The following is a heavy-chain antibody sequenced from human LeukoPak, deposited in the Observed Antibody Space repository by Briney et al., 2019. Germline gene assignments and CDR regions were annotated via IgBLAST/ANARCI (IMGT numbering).Heavy chain of an antibody. J-gene: IGHJ4*02. CDR3: ARDDSGSYGYFDY. CDR1: GGTFSSYA. V-gene: IGHV1-69*04. D-gene: IGHD1-26*01. CDR2: IIPILGIA. Sequence: ASVKVSCKASGGTFSSYAISWVRQAPGQGLEWMGRIIPILGIANYAQKFQGRVTITADKSTSTAYMELSSLRSEDTAVYYCARDDSGSYGYFDYWGQGTLVTVSS.